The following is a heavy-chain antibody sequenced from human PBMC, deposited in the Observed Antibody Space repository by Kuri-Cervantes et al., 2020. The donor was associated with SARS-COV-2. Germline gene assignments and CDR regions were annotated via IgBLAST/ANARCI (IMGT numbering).Heavy chain of an antibody. D-gene: IGHD3-9*01. J-gene: IGHJ6*03. V-gene: IGHV1-8*02. CDR2: IYPRSGNT. Sequence: QVKLQQSGAELARPGASVKLSCKASGYTFTSYGISWVKQRTGQGLEWIGEIYPRSGNTYYNEKFKGKATLTADKSSSTAYMELRSLTSEDSAVYFCARRGTGTSDWYFDVWGTGTTLTVSS. CDR1: GYTFTSYG. CDR3: ARRGTGTSDWYFDV.